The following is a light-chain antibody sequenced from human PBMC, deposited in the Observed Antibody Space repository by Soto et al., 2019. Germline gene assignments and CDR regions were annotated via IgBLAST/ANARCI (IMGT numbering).Light chain of an antibody. CDR3: SSYAGSNNPVI. V-gene: IGLV2-8*01. CDR2: EVS. CDR1: SSDVGGYNY. Sequence: QSVLTQPPSASGSPAQSVTISCTGTSSDVGGYNYVSWYQQHPGKAPKFMIYEVSKRPSGVPDRFSGSKSGNTASLTVSGLQADDEADYYCSSYAGSNNPVIFGGGTKLTVL. J-gene: IGLJ2*01.